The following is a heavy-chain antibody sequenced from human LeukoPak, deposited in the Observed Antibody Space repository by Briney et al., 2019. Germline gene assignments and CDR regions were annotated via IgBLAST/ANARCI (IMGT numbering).Heavy chain of an antibody. J-gene: IGHJ6*02. CDR3: ARGEYYYYGMDV. Sequence: SETLSLTCTVSGGSISSYYWSWIRQPPGKGLEWIGYIYYSGSTNYNPSLKSRVTISVDTSKNQFSLKLSSVTAADTAVYYCARGEYYYYGMDVWGQGTTVAVSS. V-gene: IGHV4-59*01. CDR1: GGSISSYY. CDR2: IYYSGST.